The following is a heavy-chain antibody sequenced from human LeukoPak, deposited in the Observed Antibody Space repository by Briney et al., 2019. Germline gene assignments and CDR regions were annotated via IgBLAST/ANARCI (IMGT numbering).Heavy chain of an antibody. J-gene: IGHJ4*02. Sequence: GXEWMGWINPNSGGTNYAQKFQGRVTMTRDTSISTAYMELSRLRSDDTAVYYCAWGRYFDWLFKLDYWGQGTLVTVSS. V-gene: IGHV1-2*02. CDR3: AWGRYFDWLFKLDY. CDR2: INPNSGGT. D-gene: IGHD3-9*01.